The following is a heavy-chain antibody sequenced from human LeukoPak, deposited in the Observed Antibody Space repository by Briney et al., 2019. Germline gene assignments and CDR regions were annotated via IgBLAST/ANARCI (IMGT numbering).Heavy chain of an antibody. V-gene: IGHV3-48*04. Sequence: PGGSLRLSCVTSGFTFSSFSMNWVRQAPGKGLEWISYISSSSTTIYYADSVKGRFTISRDNAKNSLYLQMNSLRAEDTAVYYCARDFGQYKLNGGYYFDYWGQGTLVTVS. J-gene: IGHJ4*02. CDR3: ARDFGQYKLNGGYYFDY. CDR1: GFTFSSFS. D-gene: IGHD3-10*01. CDR2: ISSSSTTI.